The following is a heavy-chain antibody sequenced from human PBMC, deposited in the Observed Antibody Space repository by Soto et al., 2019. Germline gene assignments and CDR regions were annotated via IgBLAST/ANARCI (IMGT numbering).Heavy chain of an antibody. D-gene: IGHD2-2*02. CDR1: GGSISSSSYY. J-gene: IGHJ6*02. CDR2: IYYSGST. Sequence: SETLSLTCTVSGGSISSSSYYWGWIRQPPGKGLEWIGSIYYSGSTYYNPSLKSRVTISVDTSKNQFSLKLSSVTAADTAVYYCARAPDIVVVPAAIYGMDVWGQGTTVTVSS. V-gene: IGHV4-39*01. CDR3: ARAPDIVVVPAAIYGMDV.